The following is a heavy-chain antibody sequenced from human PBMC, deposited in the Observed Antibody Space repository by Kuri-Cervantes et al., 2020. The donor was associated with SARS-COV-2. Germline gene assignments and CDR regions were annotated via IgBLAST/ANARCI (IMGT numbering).Heavy chain of an antibody. CDR2: ISSSSSYT. J-gene: IGHJ5*02. CDR1: GFTFSDYY. Sequence: GGSLRLSCAASGFTFSDYYMSWIRRAPGKGLEWVSYISSSSSYTNYADSVKGRFTISRDNAKNSLYLQMNSLRAEDTAVYYCARIVGGGSWFDPWGQGTLVTVSS. CDR3: ARIVGGGSWFDP. D-gene: IGHD1-26*01. V-gene: IGHV3-11*06.